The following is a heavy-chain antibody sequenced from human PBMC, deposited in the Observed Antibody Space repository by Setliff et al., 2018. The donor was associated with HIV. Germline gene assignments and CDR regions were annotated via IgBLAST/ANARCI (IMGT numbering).Heavy chain of an antibody. J-gene: IGHJ4*02. CDR2: ISAYNGNR. D-gene: IGHD6-13*01. Sequence: ASVKVSCKASGYTFSSQSFSWVRQAPGQGLEWMGWISAYNGNRRYRQTFQDRLTMTTETSTSTAYLELRNLRSDDTAVYFCTSDITAAGKGGNWGQGTLVTVSS. CDR3: TSDITAAGKGGN. CDR1: GYTFSSQS. V-gene: IGHV1-18*01.